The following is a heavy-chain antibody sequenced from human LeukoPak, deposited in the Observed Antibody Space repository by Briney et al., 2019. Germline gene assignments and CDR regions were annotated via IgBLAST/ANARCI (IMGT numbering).Heavy chain of an antibody. CDR2: INHSGST. J-gene: IGHJ5*02. CDR3: ARDSQPFRPTLQSDWFDP. V-gene: IGHV4-34*01. D-gene: IGHD1-26*01. CDR1: GGSFSGYY. Sequence: SETLSLTCAVYGGSFSGYYWSWIRQPPGKGLEWIGEINHSGSTNYNPSLKSRVTISVDTSKNQFSLKLSSVTAADTAVYYCARDSQPFRPTLQSDWFDPWGQGTLVTVSS.